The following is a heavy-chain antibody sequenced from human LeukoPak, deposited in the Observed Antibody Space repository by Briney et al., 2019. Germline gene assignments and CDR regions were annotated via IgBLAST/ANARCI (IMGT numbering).Heavy chain of an antibody. Sequence: SETLSLTCTVSGGSISSFYWSWIRQPPGKGLEWIGYVYYSGITNYNPSLKSRVTMSVDTSKNQFSLKLSSATAADTAVYYCARNYYGSASYYRTGFDPWGQGTLVTVSS. CDR1: GGSISSFY. J-gene: IGHJ5*02. CDR2: VYYSGIT. D-gene: IGHD3-10*01. CDR3: ARNYYGSASYYRTGFDP. V-gene: IGHV4-59*01.